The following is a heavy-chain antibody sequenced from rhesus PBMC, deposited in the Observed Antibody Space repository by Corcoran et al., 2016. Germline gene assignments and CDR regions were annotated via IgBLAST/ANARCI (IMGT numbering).Heavy chain of an antibody. Sequence: QLQLQESGPGLVKPSETLSLTCAVSGGSISSNWWSWIRQPPGKGLEGIGRIYGSGASTSANPSLKSRVTIATDTSKNQLSLKLISVTAADTAVYYCARGWTTVSPFDYWGQGVLVTVSS. CDR1: GGSISSNW. J-gene: IGHJ4*01. V-gene: IGHV4-57*02. CDR2: IYGSGAST. D-gene: IGHD4-35*01. CDR3: ARGWTTVSPFDY.